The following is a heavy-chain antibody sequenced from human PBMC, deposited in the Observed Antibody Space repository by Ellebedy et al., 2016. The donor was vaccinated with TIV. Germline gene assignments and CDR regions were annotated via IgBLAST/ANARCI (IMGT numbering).Heavy chain of an antibody. V-gene: IGHV3-23*01. CDR3: AKEARRKAGMVIET. D-gene: IGHD3-22*01. J-gene: IGHJ4*02. Sequence: GESLKISCAASGFTFSSYAMSWVRQAPGKGLECVSTIRGAGVSTSYAESVRGRFTISTDTSKKVLFLQMSSLSVEYTAVYYSAKEARRKAGMVIETWGQGTPVAVSS. CDR2: IRGAGVST. CDR1: GFTFSSYA.